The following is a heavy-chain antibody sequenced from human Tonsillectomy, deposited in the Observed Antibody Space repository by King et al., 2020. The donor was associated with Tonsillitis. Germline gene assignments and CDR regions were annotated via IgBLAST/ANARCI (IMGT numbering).Heavy chain of an antibody. J-gene: IGHJ4*02. CDR1: GFTFSSYW. CDR3: ARDGRLLFY. V-gene: IGHV3-7*01. D-gene: IGHD1-26*01. Sequence: VQLVESGGGLVQPGGSLRLSCTASGFTFSSYWMSWVRQAPGKGLEWVANINPDGGEENYVDSVRGRFTISRDNAKNSLYLQMQGLRVEDTAVYYCARDGRLLFYWRQGTLVTVSS. CDR2: INPDGGEE.